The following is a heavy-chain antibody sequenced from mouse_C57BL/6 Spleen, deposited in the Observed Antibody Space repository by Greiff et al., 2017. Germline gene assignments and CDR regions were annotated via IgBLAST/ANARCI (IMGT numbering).Heavy chain of an antibody. CDR2: INPNNGGT. D-gene: IGHD2-4*01. CDR1: GYTFTDYY. CDR3: ARSFYYDYDGSWFAY. Sequence: VQLQQSGPELVKPGASVKISCKASGYTFTDYYMNWVKQSHGKSLEWIGDINPNNGGTSYNQKFKGKATLTVDKSSSTAYMELRSLTSEDSAVYYCARSFYYDYDGSWFAYWGQGTLVTVSA. J-gene: IGHJ3*01. V-gene: IGHV1-26*01.